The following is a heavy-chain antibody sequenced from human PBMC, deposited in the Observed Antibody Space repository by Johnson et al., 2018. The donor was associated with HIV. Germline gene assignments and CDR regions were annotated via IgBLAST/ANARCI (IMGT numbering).Heavy chain of an antibody. Sequence: QVQLVESGGGVVQPGRSLRLSCAASGFTFSSYAMHWVRQAPGKGLEWVAVISFDGSYKYYADSVKGRFTISRDSSKNTLYLQMNSLRAEDTAVYYCARSGYGSGSTHDAFDIWGQGTMVTVSS. CDR1: GFTFSSYA. CDR3: ARSGYGSGSTHDAFDI. J-gene: IGHJ3*02. D-gene: IGHD3-10*01. CDR2: ISFDGSYK. V-gene: IGHV3-30*14.